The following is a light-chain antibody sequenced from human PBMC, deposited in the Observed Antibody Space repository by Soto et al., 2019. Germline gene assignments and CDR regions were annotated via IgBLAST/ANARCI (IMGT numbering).Light chain of an antibody. V-gene: IGLV2-23*01. Sequence: QSALTQPASVSGSPGQSITISCTGTSSDVGRYNIVSWYQQHPGKAPKLMIYEGSKRPSGVSNRFSGSKSGNTASLTISGLQAEDEADYYCCSYAGSNNLVFGGGTKLTVL. CDR3: CSYAGSNNLV. CDR2: EGS. CDR1: SSDVGRYNI. J-gene: IGLJ3*02.